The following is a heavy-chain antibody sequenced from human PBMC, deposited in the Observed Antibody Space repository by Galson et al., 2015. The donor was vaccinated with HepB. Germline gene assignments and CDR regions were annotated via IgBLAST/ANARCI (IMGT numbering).Heavy chain of an antibody. J-gene: IGHJ4*02. D-gene: IGHD2-2*01. CDR1: GFSLSTYAVA. CDR2: IYWDDDK. V-gene: IGHV2-5*02. Sequence: PALVKPTQTLTLSCTFSGFSLSTYAVAVGWIRQPPGGSLEWLALIYWDDDKRYSPSLSNRLTITKDTSRNQVVLTMTNLDPVDTGTYYCAHQRFFGPESSNYFDSWGQGILVTVSS. CDR3: AHQRFFGPESSNYFDS.